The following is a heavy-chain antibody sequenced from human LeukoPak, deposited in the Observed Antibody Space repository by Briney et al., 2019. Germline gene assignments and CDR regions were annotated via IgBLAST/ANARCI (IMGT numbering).Heavy chain of an antibody. CDR3: AKATGYLL. D-gene: IGHD1-14*01. V-gene: IGHV3-23*01. CDR1: GFPFSSYA. Sequence: GGSLRLSCAASGFPFSSYAMSWVRQAPGKGLEWVSTISNSDDSTYYADSVKGRLTIYRDNSENTLFLRMNSLRAEDTAVYYCAKATGYLLWGQGTLVIVSS. CDR2: ISNSDDST. J-gene: IGHJ4*02.